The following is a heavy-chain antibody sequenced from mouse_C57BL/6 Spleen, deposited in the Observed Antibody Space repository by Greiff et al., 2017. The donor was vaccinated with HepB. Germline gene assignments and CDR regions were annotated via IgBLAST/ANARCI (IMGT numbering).Heavy chain of an antibody. CDR1: GYTFTSYW. V-gene: IGHV1-55*01. Sequence: QVQLQQPGAELVKPGASVKMSCKASGYTFTSYWITWVKQRPGQGLEWIGDIYPGSGSTNYNEKFKSKATLTADTSSSTAYMQLSSLTSEDSAVYYCAREGIYYDYDYWGQGTTLTVSS. D-gene: IGHD2-4*01. J-gene: IGHJ2*01. CDR2: IYPGSGST. CDR3: AREGIYYDYDY.